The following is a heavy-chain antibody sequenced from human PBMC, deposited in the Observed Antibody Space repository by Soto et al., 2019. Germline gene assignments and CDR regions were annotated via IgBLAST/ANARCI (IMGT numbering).Heavy chain of an antibody. CDR1: GYTFTGYY. D-gene: IGHD2-15*01. Sequence: ASVKVSCKASGYTFTGYYMHWVRQAPGQGLEWMGWINPNSGGTNYAQKFQGRVTITRDTSASTAYMELSSLRSEDTAVYYCAREGGRYCTGGSCQVDYWGRGALVTVSS. CDR3: AREGGRYCTGGSCQVDY. J-gene: IGHJ4*02. V-gene: IGHV1-2*02. CDR2: INPNSGGT.